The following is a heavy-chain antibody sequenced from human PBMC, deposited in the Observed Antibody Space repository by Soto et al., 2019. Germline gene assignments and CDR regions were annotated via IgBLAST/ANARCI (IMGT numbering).Heavy chain of an antibody. D-gene: IGHD2-2*01. V-gene: IGHV1-18*01. CDR2: ISAYNGNT. J-gene: IGHJ4*02. CDR1: GYTFASYA. Sequence: QVQLVQSGAEVKKPGASVKVSCKASGYTFASYAISWMRQAPGQGLEWMGRISAYNGNTNYAQKLQGRVTMTTDTSTRTAYMALRTLRSDDTAVYYCARDPPPADQWGQGTLVTVSS. CDR3: ARDPPPADQ.